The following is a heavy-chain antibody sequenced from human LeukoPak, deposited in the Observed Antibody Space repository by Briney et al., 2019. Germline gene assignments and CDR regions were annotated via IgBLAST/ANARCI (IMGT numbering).Heavy chain of an antibody. Sequence: GGSLRLSCAASGFTFHNNCLTRVRKGPGKGLEWVANINQDDTQIYYSESVEGRFTINRDNAKNALHLQMTSERVEDTGVYYCARGYYFAGTYYLSFFDYWGQGTLVTVSS. J-gene: IGHJ4*02. CDR3: ARGYYFAGTYYLSFFDY. V-gene: IGHV3-7*04. D-gene: IGHD3-10*01. CDR2: INQDDTQI. CDR1: GFTFHNNC.